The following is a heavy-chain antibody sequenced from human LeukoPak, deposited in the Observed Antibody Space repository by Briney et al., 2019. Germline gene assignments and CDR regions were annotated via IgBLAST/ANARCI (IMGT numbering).Heavy chain of an antibody. CDR3: ARERITLDRGLFDI. CDR1: GFNFRSYE. J-gene: IGHJ3*02. Sequence: GGSLRLSSAAPGFNFRSYELHWVRQAPGKGLEWVSSISSSSSYIYYADSVKGRFTISRDNAKNSLYLQMNSLSAEDTAVYYRARERITLDRGLFDIWGQGTMVTVSS. CDR2: ISSSSSYI. D-gene: IGHD3-10*01. V-gene: IGHV3-21*01.